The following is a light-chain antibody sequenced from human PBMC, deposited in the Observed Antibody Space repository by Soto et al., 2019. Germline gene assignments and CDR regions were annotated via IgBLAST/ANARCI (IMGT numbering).Light chain of an antibody. Sequence: DIQMTQSPSTLSASVEDRVTITCRASQSISSWLAWYQQKPGEAPKLLIYKASSLESGVPSRFSGSGSGTEFTLTISSLQPDDFATYYCQQYNSYWTFGQGTKVEIK. J-gene: IGKJ1*01. CDR2: KAS. CDR1: QSISSW. V-gene: IGKV1-5*03. CDR3: QQYNSYWT.